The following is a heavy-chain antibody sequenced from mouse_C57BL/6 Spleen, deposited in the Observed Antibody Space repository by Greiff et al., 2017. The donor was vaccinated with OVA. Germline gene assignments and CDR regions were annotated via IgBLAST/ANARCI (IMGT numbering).Heavy chain of an antibody. D-gene: IGHD1-1*01. CDR3: ARELVQRDYDGSSPYWYFDV. Sequence: QVQLKQPGAELVRPGSSVKLSCKASGYTFTSYWMHWVKQRPIQGLEWIGNIDPSDSETHYNQKFKDKATLTVDKSSSTAYMQLSSLKSEDTAVNYGARELVQRDYDGSSPYWYFDVWGTGTTVTVSS. J-gene: IGHJ1*03. CDR1: GYTFTSYW. CDR2: IDPSDSET. V-gene: IGHV1-52*01.